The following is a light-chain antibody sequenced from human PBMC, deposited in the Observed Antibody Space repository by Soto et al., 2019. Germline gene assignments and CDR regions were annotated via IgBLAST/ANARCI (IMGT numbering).Light chain of an antibody. CDR3: QQYDDLPFT. J-gene: IGKJ3*01. CDR2: DAS. CDR1: QDISNF. Sequence: DIQMTQSPSSLSASVGDRVTVTCQASQDISNFLNWYQQKPGRAPRLLIDDASNLETGVPSRFSGSGSGTHFTFTITSLQPEDFATYYCQQYDDLPFTFGRGT. V-gene: IGKV1-33*01.